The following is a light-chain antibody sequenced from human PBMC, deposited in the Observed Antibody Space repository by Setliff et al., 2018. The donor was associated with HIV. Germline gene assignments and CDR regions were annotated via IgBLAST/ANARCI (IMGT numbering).Light chain of an antibody. Sequence: QSALTQPASVSGSPGQSIAISCTGTSSDVGAYDYVSWYQQHPGKAPKLIIYEVSYRPSGVSDRFSGSKSGNTASLTISGLQAEDEADYYCSSYTSSNTLLFGGGTQRTVL. CDR3: SSYTSSNTLL. V-gene: IGLV2-14*03. CDR2: EVS. CDR1: SSDVGAYDY. J-gene: IGLJ2*01.